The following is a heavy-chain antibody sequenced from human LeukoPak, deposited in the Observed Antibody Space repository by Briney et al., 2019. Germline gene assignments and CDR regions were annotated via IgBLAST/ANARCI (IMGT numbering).Heavy chain of an antibody. V-gene: IGHV4-61*09. CDR1: GGSISSGSYY. Sequence: SETLSLTCTVSGGSISSGSYYWSWIRQPAGKGLEWIGHIYTSGSTNYNPSLKSRVTISVDTSKNQFSLKLSSVTAADTAVYYCARNTIGSSFDYWGQGTLVTVSS. CDR3: ARNTIGSSFDY. J-gene: IGHJ4*02. D-gene: IGHD2-2*01. CDR2: IYTSGST.